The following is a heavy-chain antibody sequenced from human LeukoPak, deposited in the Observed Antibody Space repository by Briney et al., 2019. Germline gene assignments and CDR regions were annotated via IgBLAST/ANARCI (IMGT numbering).Heavy chain of an antibody. D-gene: IGHD3-10*01. CDR2: IWHDGSNK. J-gene: IGHJ1*01. Sequence: GGSLRLSCAASGFTFSSYGMHWVRRAPGKGLEWVAVIWHDGSNKYYADSVKGRFTISRDNSKNTLYLQMNSLRAEDTAVYYCARDSYYYGSGSYLLFQHWGQGTLVTVSS. CDR1: GFTFSSYG. CDR3: ARDSYYYGSGSYLLFQH. V-gene: IGHV3-33*01.